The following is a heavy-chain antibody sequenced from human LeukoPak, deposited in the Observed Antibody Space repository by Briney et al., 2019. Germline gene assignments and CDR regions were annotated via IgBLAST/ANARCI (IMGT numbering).Heavy chain of an antibody. CDR1: GFTFSSFG. V-gene: IGHV3-30*02. CDR2: IQYDGSKK. Sequence: GGSLRLSCAASGFTFSSFGMHWVRHAPGKGLEWVSFIQYDGSKKFYSDSVKGRFTISRDNSKDTLYLQMNSLRAEDTAVYYCAQRHGYNAPHLAYWGQGSLVTVSS. J-gene: IGHJ4*02. D-gene: IGHD5-24*01. CDR3: AQRHGYNAPHLAY.